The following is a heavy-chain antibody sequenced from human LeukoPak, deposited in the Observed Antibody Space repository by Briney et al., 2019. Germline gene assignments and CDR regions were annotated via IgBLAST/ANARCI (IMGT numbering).Heavy chain of an antibody. V-gene: IGHV3-53*04. CDR2: IYSGGRT. D-gene: IGHD3-10*01. CDR3: ARVSGGGFDH. Sequence: GGSLRLSCAASGFTVSSNYMSWVRQAPGKGLEWVSVIYSGGRTYYADSVKGRFTISTPNTNNTLYLHMNSLIAEDTTVYYCARVSGGGFDHGGQGTLVTVSA. CDR1: GFTVSSNY. J-gene: IGHJ4*02.